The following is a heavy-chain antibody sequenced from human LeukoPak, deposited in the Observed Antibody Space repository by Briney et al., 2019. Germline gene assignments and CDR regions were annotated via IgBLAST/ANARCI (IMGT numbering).Heavy chain of an antibody. D-gene: IGHD1-26*01. Sequence: GGSLRLSCAASGFTFSSYAMSWVRQTPGKGLEWVSSISASGGSTYYADSVKGRFTISRDNSKNKLYLQMNSLRAEDTAVYYCAKDLGAITRGLCDYWGQGTLVTVSS. CDR3: AKDLGAITRGLCDY. V-gene: IGHV3-23*01. CDR2: ISASGGST. CDR1: GFTFSSYA. J-gene: IGHJ4*02.